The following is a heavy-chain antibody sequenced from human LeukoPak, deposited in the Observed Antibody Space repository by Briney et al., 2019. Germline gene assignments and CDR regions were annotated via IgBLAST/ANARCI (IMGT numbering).Heavy chain of an antibody. Sequence: PETLSLTCTVSGGSISSYYCNWIRQPPGKGLEWIGYIFYSGSTEYNPSLKSRVTISVDTSKNQFSLRLSSVTAADSAVYYCARAGLGDAFDIWGQGTMVTVSS. D-gene: IGHD1-14*01. J-gene: IGHJ3*02. V-gene: IGHV4-59*01. CDR3: ARAGLGDAFDI. CDR2: IFYSGST. CDR1: GGSISSYY.